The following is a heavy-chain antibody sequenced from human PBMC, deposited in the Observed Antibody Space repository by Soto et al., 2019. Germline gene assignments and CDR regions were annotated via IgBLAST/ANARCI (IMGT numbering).Heavy chain of an antibody. J-gene: IGHJ6*02. CDR1: GGTFSSYA. V-gene: IGHV1-69*13. Sequence: ASVKVSCKASGGTFSSYAISWVRQAPGQGLEWMGGIIPIFGTANYAQKFQGRVTITADESTSTAYMELSSLRSEDTAVYYCARDSSSAGDYYYYYGMDVWGQGTTVTVSS. CDR3: ARDSSSAGDYYYYYGMDV. CDR2: IIPIFGTA. D-gene: IGHD6-6*01.